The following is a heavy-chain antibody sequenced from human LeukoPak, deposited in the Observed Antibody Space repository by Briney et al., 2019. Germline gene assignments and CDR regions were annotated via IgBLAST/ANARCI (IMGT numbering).Heavy chain of an antibody. D-gene: IGHD3-3*01. J-gene: IGHJ5*02. CDR1: GGSISSYY. V-gene: IGHV4-59*01. Sequence: PSETLSLTCTVSGGSISSYYWSWIRQTPGKGLEWIGYIYYSGSTNYNPSLKSRVTISVDTSKNQFSLKLSSVTAADTAVYYCARDRADFWSGYYGAWFDPWGQGTLVTVSS. CDR2: IYYSGST. CDR3: ARDRADFWSGYYGAWFDP.